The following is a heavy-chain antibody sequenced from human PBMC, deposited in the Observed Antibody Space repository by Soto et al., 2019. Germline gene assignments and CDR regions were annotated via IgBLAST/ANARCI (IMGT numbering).Heavy chain of an antibody. CDR2: IGGSGAGT. CDR1: GFTFSSYA. Sequence: EVQLLESGGGLVQPGGSLRLSCAASGFTFSSYAMSWVRQAPGKGLEWVSGIGGSGAGTNYADSVKGRFTISRDNSKNTLYLQMSSLRAVDTAVYYCARGGGIAVAGTHLDYWGQGTLVTVSS. J-gene: IGHJ4*02. CDR3: ARGGGIAVAGTHLDY. D-gene: IGHD6-19*01. V-gene: IGHV3-23*01.